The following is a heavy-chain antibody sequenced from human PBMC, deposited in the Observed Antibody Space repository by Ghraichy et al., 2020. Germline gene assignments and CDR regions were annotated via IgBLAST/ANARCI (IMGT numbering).Heavy chain of an antibody. CDR3: ARDLYSSGWYPTSSFDY. J-gene: IGHJ4*02. Sequence: SETLSLTCTVSGGSISSYYWSWIQQPAGKGLEWIGRIYTSGSTNYNPSLKSRVTMSVDTSKNQFSLKLSSVTAADTAVYYCARDLYSSGWYPTSSFDYWGQGTLVTVSS. V-gene: IGHV4-4*07. CDR2: IYTSGST. CDR1: GGSISSYY. D-gene: IGHD6-19*01.